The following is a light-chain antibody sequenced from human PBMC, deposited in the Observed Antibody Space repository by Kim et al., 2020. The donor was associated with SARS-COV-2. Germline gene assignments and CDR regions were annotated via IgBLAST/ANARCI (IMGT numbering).Light chain of an antibody. CDR3: QVWDSSSDHWV. CDR1: NIGTKT. V-gene: IGLV3-21*04. Sequence: SYELTQPPSVSVAPGETATITCGGNNIGTKTVHWYQQKPGQAPVLVIYYDYDRPSGIPERFSGSNSGNTATLTISRVEAGDEADYYCQVWDSSSDHWVFGAGTQLTVL. CDR2: YDY. J-gene: IGLJ3*02.